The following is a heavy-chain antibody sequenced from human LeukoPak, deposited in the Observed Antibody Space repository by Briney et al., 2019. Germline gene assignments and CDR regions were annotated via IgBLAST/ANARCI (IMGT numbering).Heavy chain of an antibody. J-gene: IGHJ4*02. CDR2: IYYSGST. V-gene: IGHV4-59*08. CDR3: ARVSYYDSSVFDY. CDR1: GGSISSDY. Sequence: PSETLSLTCTVSGGSISSDYWSWIRQPPGRGLEWIGYIYYSGSTNYNPSLESRVTISVDTSKNQFSLKLSSVTAADTAVYYCARVSYYDSSVFDYWGQGTLVTVSS. D-gene: IGHD3-22*01.